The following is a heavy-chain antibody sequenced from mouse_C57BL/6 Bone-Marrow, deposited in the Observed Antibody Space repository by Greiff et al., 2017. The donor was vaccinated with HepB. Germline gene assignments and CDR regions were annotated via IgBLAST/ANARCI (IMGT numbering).Heavy chain of an antibody. J-gene: IGHJ3*01. D-gene: IGHD3-2*02. CDR3: TLDSSGYWFAY. V-gene: IGHV6-3*01. CDR2: IRLKSDNYAT. CDR1: GFTFSNYW. Sequence: EVQGVESGGGLVQPGGSMKLSCVASGFTFSNYWMNWVRQSPEKGLEWVAQIRLKSDNYATHYAESVKGRFTISRDDSKSSVYLQMNNLRAEDTGIYYCTLDSSGYWFAYWGQGTLVTVSA.